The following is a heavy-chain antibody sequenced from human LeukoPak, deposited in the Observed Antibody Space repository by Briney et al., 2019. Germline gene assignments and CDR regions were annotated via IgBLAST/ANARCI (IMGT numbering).Heavy chain of an antibody. CDR2: IKQDGSVK. V-gene: IGHV3-7*01. J-gene: IGHJ4*02. CDR1: GFTFSTYW. D-gene: IGHD2-21*02. CDR3: ARAYRLPLF. Sequence: GGSLRLSCAASGFTFSTYWMGWVRQSPGKGLEWVANIKQDGSVKHYVDSVKGRFTISRDNTKNSLYLQMNSLRAEDTAVYYCARAYRLPLFWGQGTLVTVSS.